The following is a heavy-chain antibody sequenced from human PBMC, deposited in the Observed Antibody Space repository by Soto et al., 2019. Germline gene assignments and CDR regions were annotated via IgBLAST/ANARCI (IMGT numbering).Heavy chain of an antibody. CDR3: AKDGFSGSGKYYFDY. D-gene: IGHD3-10*01. CDR1: GFTFSNYA. V-gene: IGHV3-23*01. CDR2: ISDSGCST. J-gene: IGHJ4*02. Sequence: EVQLLESGGGLVQPGGSLRLSCAASGFTFSNYAMNWVRQAPGKGLEWVSVISDSGCSTYYSDSVKGRFTISRDNSKNTLYLHMNSLTAEDTAVYYCAKDGFSGSGKYYFDYWGQGTLVTVSS.